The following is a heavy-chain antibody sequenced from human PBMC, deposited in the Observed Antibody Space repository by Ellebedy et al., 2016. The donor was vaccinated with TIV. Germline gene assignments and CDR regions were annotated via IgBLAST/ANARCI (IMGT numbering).Heavy chain of an antibody. CDR1: ESTFRSYW. CDR3: VTTPNPFDS. Sequence: PGGSLRLSCAASESTFRSYWMSWVRQAPGKGLEWVANIKQDGSEKHYLDSVKGRFTISRDNAKNSLYLHMNSLRVEDTAVYYCVTTPNPFDSWGQGTLVTVSS. J-gene: IGHJ4*02. D-gene: IGHD2-15*01. CDR2: IKQDGSEK. V-gene: IGHV3-7*01.